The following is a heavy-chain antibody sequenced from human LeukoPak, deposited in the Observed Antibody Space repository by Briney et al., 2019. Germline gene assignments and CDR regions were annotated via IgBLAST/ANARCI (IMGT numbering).Heavy chain of an antibody. J-gene: IGHJ4*02. D-gene: IGHD2/OR15-2a*01. CDR1: RYSFSSYW. CDR3: ARRGYCTSKTCYVLGY. CDR2: IYPGDSDT. V-gene: IGHV5-51*01. Sequence: GESLQISCKGSRYSFSSYWIGWVRQMPGKGLEWMGIIYPGDSDTRYSPSFQGQVTISADKSISTAYLQWSSLKASDTAIYYCARRGYCTSKTCYVLGYWGQGTLVTVSS.